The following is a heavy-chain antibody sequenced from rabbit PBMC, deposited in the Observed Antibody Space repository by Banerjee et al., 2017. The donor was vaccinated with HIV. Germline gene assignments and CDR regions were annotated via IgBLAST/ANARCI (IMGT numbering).Heavy chain of an antibody. Sequence: QEQLEESGGDLVKPEGSLTLTCTASGFSFSSSYWICWVRQAPGKGLEWIACIYAGSSGSTYYASWAKGRFTISKTSSTTVTLQMTSLTAADTATYFCARDRNGDGYVGYFDLWGPGTLVTVS. CDR1: GFSFSSSYW. CDR3: ARDRNGDGYVGYFDL. D-gene: IGHD6-1*01. V-gene: IGHV1S45*01. J-gene: IGHJ4*01. CDR2: IYAGSSGST.